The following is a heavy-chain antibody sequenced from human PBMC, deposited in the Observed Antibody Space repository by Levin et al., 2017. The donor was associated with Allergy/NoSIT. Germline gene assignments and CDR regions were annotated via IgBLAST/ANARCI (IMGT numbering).Heavy chain of an antibody. CDR1: GFTFSDYY. D-gene: IGHD2-2*02. J-gene: IGHJ4*02. CDR3: ARARCSSTSCYTGAFDY. Sequence: PGGSLRLSCAASGFTFSDYYMSWIRQAPGKGLEWVSYIRSIGGTTYYADSVKGRFTISRDNAKNSLFLQMNSLRAEDTAVYYCARARCSSTSCYTGAFDYWGQGTLVTVSS. CDR2: IRSIGGTT. V-gene: IGHV3-11*01.